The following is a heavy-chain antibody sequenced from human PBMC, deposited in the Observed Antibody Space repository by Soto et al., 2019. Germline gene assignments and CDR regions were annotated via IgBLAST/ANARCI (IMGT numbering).Heavy chain of an antibody. Sequence: KTSETLSLTCNVSGGSISSGGYYWSWIRQHPGKGLEWIGYIYYSGSTYYNPSLKSRVTISVDTSKNQFPLKLSSVTAADTAVYYCARGVIEELYFDYWGQGTLVTVSS. J-gene: IGHJ4*02. CDR3: ARGVIEELYFDY. CDR2: IYYSGST. CDR1: GGSISSGGYY. D-gene: IGHD3-22*01. V-gene: IGHV4-31*03.